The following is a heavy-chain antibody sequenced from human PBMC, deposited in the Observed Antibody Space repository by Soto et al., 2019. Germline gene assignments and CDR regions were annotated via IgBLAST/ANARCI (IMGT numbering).Heavy chain of an antibody. CDR2: ISGSGGST. V-gene: IGHV3-23*01. CDR3: AKSPGGLYYDILTGYRLYFDY. J-gene: IGHJ4*02. Sequence: GGSLRLSCAASGFTFSSYAMSWVRQSPGKGLEWVSAISGSGGSTYYADSVKGRFTISRDNSKNTLYLQMNSLRAEDTAVYYCAKSPGGLYYDILTGYRLYFDYWGQGTLVTSPQ. CDR1: GFTFSSYA. D-gene: IGHD3-9*01.